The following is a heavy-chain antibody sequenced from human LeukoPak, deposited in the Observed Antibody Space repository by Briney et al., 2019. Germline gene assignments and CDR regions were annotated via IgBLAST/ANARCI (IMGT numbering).Heavy chain of an antibody. V-gene: IGHV2-5*02. J-gene: IGHJ4*02. D-gene: IGHD3-10*01. CDR3: AHIGPPPYGSGSYYKYFDY. Sequence: SGPTLVKPTQTLTLTCTFSGFSLSTSGVGVGWIRQPPGKALEWLALLYWDDEKRYSPTLKSRRAITKDTSKSQVVLTMTNMDPVDTATYYCAHIGPPPYGSGSYYKYFDYWGQGTLVTVSS. CDR1: GFSLSTSGVG. CDR2: LYWDDEK.